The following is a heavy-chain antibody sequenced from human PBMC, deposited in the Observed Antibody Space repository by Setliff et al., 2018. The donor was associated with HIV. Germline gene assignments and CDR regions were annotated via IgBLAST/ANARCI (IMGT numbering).Heavy chain of an antibody. CDR3: AKNLYRSPWSPLDY. CDR1: AFTFSSYG. J-gene: IGHJ4*02. Sequence: GGSLRLSCAASAFTFSSYGMHWVRQAPGKGLEWVAFIRYDDTYKFYADSVKGRFTISRDNSKNTLYPQMSSLRVVDTAVYFCAKNLYRSPWSPLDYWGQGALVTVSS. CDR2: IRYDDTYK. D-gene: IGHD6-19*01. V-gene: IGHV3-30*02.